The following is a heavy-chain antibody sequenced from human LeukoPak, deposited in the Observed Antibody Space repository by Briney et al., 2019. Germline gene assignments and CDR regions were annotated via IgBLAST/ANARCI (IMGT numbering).Heavy chain of an antibody. CDR3: ARATRRSGSYDRVIDY. CDR2: INTNTGNP. V-gene: IGHV7-4-1*02. Sequence: ASVKVSCKACGYTFTSYAMNWVRQAPGQGLEWMGWINTNTGNPTYAQGFTGRFVFSLDTSVSTAYLQISSLKAEDTAVYYCARATRRSGSYDRVIDYWGQGTLVTVSS. D-gene: IGHD1-26*01. J-gene: IGHJ4*02. CDR1: GYTFTSYA.